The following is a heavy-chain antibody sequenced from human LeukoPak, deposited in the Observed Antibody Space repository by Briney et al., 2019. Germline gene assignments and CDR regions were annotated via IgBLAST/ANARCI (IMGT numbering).Heavy chain of an antibody. J-gene: IGHJ4*02. V-gene: IGHV3-30*02. CDR3: AKVAGGLRFLEWPDY. Sequence: PGGSLRLSCAASGFTFSSYGMHWVRQAPGKGLEWVAFIRYDGSNKYYADSVKGRFTISRDNSKNTLYLQMNSLRAEDTAVYYCAKVAGGLRFLEWPDYWGQGTLVTVSS. CDR1: GFTFSSYG. CDR2: IRYDGSNK. D-gene: IGHD3-3*01.